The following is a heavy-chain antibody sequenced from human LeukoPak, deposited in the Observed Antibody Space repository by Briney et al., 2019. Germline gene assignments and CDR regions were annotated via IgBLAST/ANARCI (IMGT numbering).Heavy chain of an antibody. CDR2: IYYSGST. Sequence: SETLSLTCTVSGGSISSYYWSWIRQPPGKGLEWIGYIYYSGSTNYNPSLKSRVTISVDTSKNQFSLKLSSVTAADTAVYYCARELDSSGGLSVWGQGTTVTVS. CDR1: GGSISSYY. CDR3: ARELDSSGGLSV. D-gene: IGHD6-19*01. V-gene: IGHV4-59*01. J-gene: IGHJ6*02.